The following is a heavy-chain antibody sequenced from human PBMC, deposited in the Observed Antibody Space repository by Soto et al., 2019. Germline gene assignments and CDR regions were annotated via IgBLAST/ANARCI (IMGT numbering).Heavy chain of an antibody. CDR1: GGTFSSYT. D-gene: IGHD2-21*02. CDR3: ATPEVVTATISYYYYGMDV. Sequence: SVKVSCKASGGTFSSYTISWVRQAPGQGLEWMGRIIPIFGTANYAQKFQGRVTITADESTSTAYMELSSLRSEDTAVYYCATPEVVTATISYYYYGMDVWGQGTTVTVSS. CDR2: IIPIFGTA. V-gene: IGHV1-69*13. J-gene: IGHJ6*02.